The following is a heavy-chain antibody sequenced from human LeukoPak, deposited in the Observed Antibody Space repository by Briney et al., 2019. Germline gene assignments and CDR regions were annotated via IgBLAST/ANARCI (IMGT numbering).Heavy chain of an antibody. D-gene: IGHD1-26*01. V-gene: IGHV4-34*01. CDR3: ARGSRSYSYEDY. CDR2: ISHSGST. Sequence: PSETLSLTCAVYGGSFSGYYWSWIRQPPGTGLEWIGEISHSGSTNYNPSLKGRVTISVDTSKNQFSLKLSSVTAADTAVYYCARGSRSYSYEDYWGQGTLVTVSS. CDR1: GGSFSGYY. J-gene: IGHJ4*02.